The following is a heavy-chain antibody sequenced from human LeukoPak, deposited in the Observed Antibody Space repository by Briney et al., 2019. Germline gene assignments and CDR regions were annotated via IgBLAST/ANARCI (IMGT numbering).Heavy chain of an antibody. J-gene: IGHJ4*02. CDR3: ARGNYFGSGPLFDA. CDR1: GYRFIDYY. V-gene: IGHV1-2*02. Sequence: GASVKVSCKASGYRFIDYYMHWLRQAPGQGLEWMGWIDPHSGGTNYAQKFEGRVSMTRDMSITTAYMELSRLTSDDTAHYYCARGNYFGSGPLFDAWGQGTLVTVSS. D-gene: IGHD3-10*01. CDR2: IDPHSGGT.